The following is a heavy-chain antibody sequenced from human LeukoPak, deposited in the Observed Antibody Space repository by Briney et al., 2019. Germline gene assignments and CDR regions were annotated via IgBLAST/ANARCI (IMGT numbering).Heavy chain of an antibody. CDR2: ISSSSSYI. CDR3: ARDGIVGATRAFDY. CDR1: GFTFSSYS. D-gene: IGHD1-26*01. V-gene: IGHV3-21*01. Sequence: GGSLRLSCAASGFTFSSYSMNWVRQAPGKGLEWVSSISSSSSYIYYADSVKGRFTISRDNAKNSLYLQMNSLRAEDTAVYYCARDGIVGATRAFDYWGQGTLVTASS. J-gene: IGHJ4*02.